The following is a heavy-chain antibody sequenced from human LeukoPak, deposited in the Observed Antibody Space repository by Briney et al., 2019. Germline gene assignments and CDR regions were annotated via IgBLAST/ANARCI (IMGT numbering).Heavy chain of an antibody. J-gene: IGHJ4*02. CDR3: ARGRDYYGSGPGY. D-gene: IGHD3-10*01. V-gene: IGHV1-2*02. CDR1: GYTFTSYY. Sequence: ASVKVSCKASGYTFTSYYMHWVRQAPGQGLEWMGWINPNSGGTNYAQKFQGRVTMTRDTSISTAYMELSRLRSDDTAVYYCARGRDYYGSGPGYWGQGTLVTVSS. CDR2: INPNSGGT.